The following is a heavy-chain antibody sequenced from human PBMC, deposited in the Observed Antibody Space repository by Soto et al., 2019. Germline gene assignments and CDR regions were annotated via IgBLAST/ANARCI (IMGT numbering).Heavy chain of an antibody. CDR1: GFTFSDHY. D-gene: IGHD2-15*01. J-gene: IGHJ4*02. V-gene: IGHV3-72*01. Sequence: EVQLLESGGGLVQPGGSRILSCAASGFTFSDHYMDWVRQAPGKGLGLVGPIRDRTSSYMRENAGSRKGRFTISRDDSKYSLYLQMDSLKTEDTAVYYCVRDSSYCSGGDCSFDYWGQGTLVTVSS. CDR3: VRDSSYCSGGDCSFDY. CDR2: IRDRTSSYMR.